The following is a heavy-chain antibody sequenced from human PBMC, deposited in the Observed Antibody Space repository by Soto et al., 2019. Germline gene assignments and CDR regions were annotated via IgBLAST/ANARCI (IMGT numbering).Heavy chain of an antibody. D-gene: IGHD1-1*01. CDR2: INPGSGYS. J-gene: IGHJ4*02. CDR1: GFTFTTHP. V-gene: IGHV1-3*01. CDR3: ASRPGLDTGPFDY. Sequence: QVHLVQSGAEVREPGASVKISCKASGFTFTTHPIHWVRQAPDQRLEWMGWINPGSGYSDYSQKFQGRVTFTRDTSANTAYMELNSLRAEDTALYYCASRPGLDTGPFDYWGQGTLVTVSS.